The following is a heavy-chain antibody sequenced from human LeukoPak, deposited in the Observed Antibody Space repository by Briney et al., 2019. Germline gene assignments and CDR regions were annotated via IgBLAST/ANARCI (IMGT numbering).Heavy chain of an antibody. J-gene: IGHJ6*03. CDR2: ISTYNGNT. V-gene: IGHV1-18*01. CDR1: GYSFTRYG. D-gene: IGHD3-10*01. Sequence: ASVKVSCKASGYSFTRYGITWVRQAPGQGLEWMGWISTYNGNTNYAQKLQGRVTMTIDTSTSTAYMELKSLRSDDTAVYYCARDLHRVVVRGVPHYYYYMDVWGKGTTVTISS. CDR3: ARDLHRVVVRGVPHYYYYMDV.